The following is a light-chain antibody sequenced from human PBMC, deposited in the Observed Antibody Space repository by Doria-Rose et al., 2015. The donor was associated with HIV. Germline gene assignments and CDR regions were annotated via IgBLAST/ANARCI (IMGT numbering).Light chain of an antibody. V-gene: IGKV1-39*01. CDR1: QSISSY. J-gene: IGKJ2*01. CDR3: QQSYSTPYT. Sequence: DIRVTQSPSSLSASVGDRVTITCRASQSISSYLNWYQQKPGKAPKLLIYAASSLQSGVPSRFSGSGSGTDFTLTISSLQPEDFATYYCQQSYSTPYTFGQGTKLEIE. CDR2: AAS.